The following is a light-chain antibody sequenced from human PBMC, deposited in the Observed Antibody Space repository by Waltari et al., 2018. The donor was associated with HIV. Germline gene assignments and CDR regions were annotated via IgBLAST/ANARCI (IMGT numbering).Light chain of an antibody. V-gene: IGLV1-44*01. CDR1: SSTVGPKT. CDR3: AAWDASLNAPV. J-gene: IGLJ2*01. CDR2: TND. Sequence: QSVLTQSPSTSGTPGQRVTISCSGSSSTVGPKTVNWYQQVPGTAPKLLIHTNDQRPSGVPDRFSASKSGASASLAISGLRSEDEADYYCAAWDASLNAPVFGGGTKLTVL.